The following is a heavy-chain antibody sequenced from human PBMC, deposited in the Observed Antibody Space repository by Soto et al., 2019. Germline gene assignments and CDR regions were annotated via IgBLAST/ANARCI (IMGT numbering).Heavy chain of an antibody. D-gene: IGHD3-22*01. CDR2: ISYDGSNK. V-gene: IGHV3-30-3*01. J-gene: IGHJ4*02. Sequence: RGSLLLSWASSVLTSSNYGIDWVGQAPGKGLEWVTVISYDGSNKYYADSVRGRFTISRDNSKNTLYLHMNSLRVEDTAVYYCARDEWLYNSRYYFDYWGQGTMVTVSS. CDR1: VLTSSNYG. CDR3: ARDEWLYNSRYYFDY.